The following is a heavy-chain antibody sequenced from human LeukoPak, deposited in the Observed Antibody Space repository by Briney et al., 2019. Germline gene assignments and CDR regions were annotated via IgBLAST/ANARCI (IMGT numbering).Heavy chain of an antibody. CDR1: GFTFSSYG. D-gene: IGHD6-25*01. V-gene: IGHV3-33*01. CDR3: TSGYPPYFDY. CDR2: IWYDGSNK. J-gene: IGHJ4*02. Sequence: GSLRLSCAASGFTFSSYGMHWVRQAPGKGLEWVAVIWYDGSNKYYADSVKGRFTISRDNSKNTLYLQMNSLRAEDTAVYYCTSGYPPYFDYWGQGTLVTVSS.